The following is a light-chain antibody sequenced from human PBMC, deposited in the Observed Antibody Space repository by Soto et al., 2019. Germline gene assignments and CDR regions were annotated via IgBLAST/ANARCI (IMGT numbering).Light chain of an antibody. Sequence: QSALTQPASVFGSPGQSITISCTGTSSDVGSYNLVSWYQQHPGKAPKLMIYEGTKRPSGVSNRFSGSKSGNTASLTISGLQAEDEADYYCYSYAGSSTYVFGTGTKLTVL. CDR2: EGT. J-gene: IGLJ1*01. CDR3: YSYAGSSTYV. CDR1: SSDVGSYNL. V-gene: IGLV2-23*01.